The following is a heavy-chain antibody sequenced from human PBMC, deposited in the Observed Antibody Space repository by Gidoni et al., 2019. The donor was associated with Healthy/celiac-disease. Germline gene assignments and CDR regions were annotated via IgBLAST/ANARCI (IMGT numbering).Heavy chain of an antibody. CDR2: ISYDGINK. Sequence: QVQLVESGGGVVQPGRSLRLSCAASGFTFSSYAMHWVRQAPGKGLEWVAVISYDGINKYYADSVKGRFTISRDNSKNTLYLQMNSLRAEDTAVYYCAGELDGYSYGLLIDYWGQGTLVTVSS. J-gene: IGHJ4*02. D-gene: IGHD5-18*01. CDR1: GFTFSSYA. CDR3: AGELDGYSYGLLIDY. V-gene: IGHV3-30*04.